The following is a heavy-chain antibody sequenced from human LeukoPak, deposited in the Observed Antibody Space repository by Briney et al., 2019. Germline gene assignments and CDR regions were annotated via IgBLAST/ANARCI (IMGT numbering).Heavy chain of an antibody. D-gene: IGHD4-17*01. V-gene: IGHV3-11*04. CDR2: ISSSGVTI. CDR3: ARGTTVTRIYDY. J-gene: IGHJ4*02. CDR1: GFTFSNYY. Sequence: PGGSLRLSCAASGFTFSNYYMSWIRQAPGKGREWVSYISSSGVTIYYADSVKGRFTISRDNAKNSLYLQMSSLRSEDTAVYYCARGTTVTRIYDYWGQGTLVTVSS.